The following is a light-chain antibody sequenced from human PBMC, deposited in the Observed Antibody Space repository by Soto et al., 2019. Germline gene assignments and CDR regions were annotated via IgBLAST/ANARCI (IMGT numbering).Light chain of an antibody. CDR2: GAS. J-gene: IGKJ1*01. Sequence: DIQMTQSPSSLSASVGDRVTITCRASQGIRNYLARYQLKPGKAPKLLIYGASTLLSGVPSRFSGSGSGTDFTLTISSLQPEDVATYYCQQYNSAPDTFGPGTKVEI. V-gene: IGKV1-27*01. CDR1: QGIRNY. CDR3: QQYNSAPDT.